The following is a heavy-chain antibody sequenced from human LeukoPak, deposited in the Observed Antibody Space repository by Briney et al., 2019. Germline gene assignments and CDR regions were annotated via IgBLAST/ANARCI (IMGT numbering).Heavy chain of an antibody. J-gene: IGHJ4*02. Sequence: SETLSLTCTVSGGSVSSGSYYWSWIRQPPGKGLEWIGYIYYSGSTNYNPSLKSRVTISVDTSKNQFSLKLSSVTAADTAVYYRARGNCSGGSCYYGYWGQGTLVTVSS. D-gene: IGHD2-15*01. V-gene: IGHV4-61*01. CDR1: GGSVSSGSYY. CDR2: IYYSGST. CDR3: ARGNCSGGSCYYGY.